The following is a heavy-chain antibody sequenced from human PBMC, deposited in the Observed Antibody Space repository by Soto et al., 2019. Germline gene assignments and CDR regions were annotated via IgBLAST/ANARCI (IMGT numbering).Heavy chain of an antibody. Sequence: PGGSLRLSCAASGFTFSSYGMHWVRQAPGKGLEWVAVISYDGSNKYYADSVKGRFTISRDNSKNTLYLQMNSLRAEDTAVYYCAKEGVVAATQTYYFDYWGQGTLVTVSS. CDR3: AKEGVVAATQTYYFDY. CDR2: ISYDGSNK. D-gene: IGHD2-15*01. J-gene: IGHJ4*02. V-gene: IGHV3-30*18. CDR1: GFTFSSYG.